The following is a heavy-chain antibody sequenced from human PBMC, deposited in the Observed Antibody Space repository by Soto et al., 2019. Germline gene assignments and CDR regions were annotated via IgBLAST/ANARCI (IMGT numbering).Heavy chain of an antibody. V-gene: IGHV4-59*08. CDR3: VRQGIDYLHGLVGV. J-gene: IGHJ6*04. CDR2: VYYTGGT. Sequence: QVPVQQSGPRLVKPSETLSLTCTVSSGPTRSHNWCWIRQSPGRGLEWIGYVYYTGGTSYNPSLNSRVTIAADATTNHIHLTLSSVTAADTPFFYCVRQGIDYLHGLVGVWGKGTAVSVSS. D-gene: IGHD1-26*01. CDR1: SGPTRSHN.